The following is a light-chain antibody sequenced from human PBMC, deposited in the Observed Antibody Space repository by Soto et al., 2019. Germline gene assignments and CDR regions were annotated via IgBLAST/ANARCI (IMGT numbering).Light chain of an antibody. Sequence: EIVLTQTPLLSPVTLGQPASISCRSSRSLVASDGNAYLTWLHQRPGQPPRPLIYQVSQRLSGGPARFSGSGAETDFTLPTSRVAAEDDGTYFCMQATQLRTFGQGTRVEIK. V-gene: IGKV2-24*01. CDR3: MQATQLRT. J-gene: IGKJ5*01. CDR1: RSLVASDGNAY. CDR2: QVS.